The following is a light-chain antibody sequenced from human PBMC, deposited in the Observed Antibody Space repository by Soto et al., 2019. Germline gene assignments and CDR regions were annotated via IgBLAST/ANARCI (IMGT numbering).Light chain of an antibody. Sequence: EIVMTQSPATLSVSPGERATLSCRASQSVSSNLAWYQQKPGQAPRLLSYGASTRATGIRARFSGSGSGTEFTLTISSLQSEDFAVYYCQQYNNWPPWTVGQGTKVEIK. CDR3: QQYNNWPPWT. CDR1: QSVSSN. V-gene: IGKV3-15*01. J-gene: IGKJ1*01. CDR2: GAS.